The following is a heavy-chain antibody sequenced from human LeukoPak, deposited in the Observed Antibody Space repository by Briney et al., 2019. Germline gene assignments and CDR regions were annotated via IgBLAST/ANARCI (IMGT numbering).Heavy chain of an antibody. J-gene: IGHJ5*02. D-gene: IGHD3-3*01. Sequence: GGSLRLSCAASGFTFSDYYMSWIRQAPGKGLEWVSYISSSGSTIYYADSVKGRFTISRENAKNSLYLQMNSLRAEDTAVYYCARTYYDFWSGNWFDPWGQGTLVTVSS. CDR2: ISSSGSTI. V-gene: IGHV3-11*01. CDR1: GFTFSDYY. CDR3: ARTYYDFWSGNWFDP.